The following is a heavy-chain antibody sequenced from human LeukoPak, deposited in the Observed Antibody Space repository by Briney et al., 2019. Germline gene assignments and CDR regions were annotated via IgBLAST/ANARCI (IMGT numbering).Heavy chain of an antibody. CDR3: KSGGAAPGSFDY. Sequence: GGSLRLSCAASGFTFSRYWMSWMRQAPGKGLEWVANIRYDGSEDYYVDSVKGRFTISRDNAKNTLYLQLNSLRVEDTAVYYCKSGGAAPGSFDYWGQGTLVTVSP. CDR1: GFTFSRYW. CDR2: IRYDGSED. D-gene: IGHD1-1*01. V-gene: IGHV3-7*01. J-gene: IGHJ4*02.